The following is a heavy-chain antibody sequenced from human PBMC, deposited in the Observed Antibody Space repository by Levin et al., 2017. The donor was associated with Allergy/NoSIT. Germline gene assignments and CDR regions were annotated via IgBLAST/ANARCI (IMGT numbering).Heavy chain of an antibody. CDR2: TNPNSGNT. CDR1: GYTFTSYD. D-gene: IGHD3-16*01. V-gene: IGHV1-8*01. Sequence: GASVKVSCKASGYTFTSYDINWVRQASGQGLEWMGYTNPNSGNTVYAQKFQGRVTITSDTSISTVYMELSSLRSEDTAMYYCARELRHDDYWGQGTLVTVSS. J-gene: IGHJ4*02. CDR3: ARELRHDDY.